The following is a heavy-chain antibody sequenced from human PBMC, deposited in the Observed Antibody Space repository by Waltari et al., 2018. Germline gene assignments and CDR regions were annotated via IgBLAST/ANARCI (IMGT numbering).Heavy chain of an antibody. CDR3: AKTPYCGGHYYGLDS. D-gene: IGHD2-21*01. CDR1: GFTFSSYA. V-gene: IGHV3-23*04. J-gene: IGHJ4*03. Sequence: EVQLVETGGGLVQPGGSLRLSCAASGFTFSSYAMQWVRQAPGKGLELISGIKNTGGITYYADAVNGRFTISGDNSKNTVSLQMDSLRPEDAAVYYCAKTPYCGGHYYGLDSWGQGVVVTVSS. CDR2: IKNTGGIT.